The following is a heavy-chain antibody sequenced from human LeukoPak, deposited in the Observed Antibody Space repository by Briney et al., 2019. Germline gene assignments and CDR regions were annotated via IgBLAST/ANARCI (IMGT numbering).Heavy chain of an antibody. Sequence: GGSLRLSCAASGFTFNNFGVHWVRQAPGKGREWVAVISYDGGHKYYADSVTGRFTISRDNSKNTVYLQMSSLSAEDTALYCCARSDGYCAGGSCSPDYWGQGTLVTVSS. D-gene: IGHD2-8*02. CDR2: ISYDGGHK. V-gene: IGHV3-30*03. J-gene: IGHJ4*02. CDR3: ARSDGYCAGGSCSPDY. CDR1: GFTFNNFG.